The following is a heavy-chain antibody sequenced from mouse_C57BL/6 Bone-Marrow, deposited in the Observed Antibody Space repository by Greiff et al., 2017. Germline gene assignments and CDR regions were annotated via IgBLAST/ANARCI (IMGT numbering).Heavy chain of an antibody. Sequence: VKVVESGAELVRPGASVKLSCKASGYTFTDYYINWVKQRPGQGLEWIARIYPGSGNTYYNEKFKGKATLTAEKSSSTAYMQLSSLTSEDSAVYFCARMGGWLLRWYFDVWGTGTTVTVSS. CDR1: GYTFTDYY. D-gene: IGHD2-3*01. J-gene: IGHJ1*03. V-gene: IGHV1-76*01. CDR3: ARMGGWLLRWYFDV. CDR2: IYPGSGNT.